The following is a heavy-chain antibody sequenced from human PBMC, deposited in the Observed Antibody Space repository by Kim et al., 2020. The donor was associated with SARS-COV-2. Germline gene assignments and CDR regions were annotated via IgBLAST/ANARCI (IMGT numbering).Heavy chain of an antibody. J-gene: IGHJ6*02. CDR2: ISGSGGST. CDR3: AKTLTRDDILTGYWDYYYCMDV. D-gene: IGHD3-9*01. V-gene: IGHV3-23*01. CDR1: GFTFSSYA. Sequence: GGSLRLSCAASGFTFSSYAMSWVRQAPGKGLEWVSAISGSGGSTYYANSVKGRFTISRDNSKNTLYLQMNSLRAEDTAVYYCAKTLTRDDILTGYWDYYYCMDVWGQGTTVTVSS.